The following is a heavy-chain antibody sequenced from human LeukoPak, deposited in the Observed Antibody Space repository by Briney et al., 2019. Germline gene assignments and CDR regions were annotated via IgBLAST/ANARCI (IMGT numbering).Heavy chain of an antibody. CDR3: ANPPTVTSSHY. D-gene: IGHD3-10*01. J-gene: IGHJ4*02. CDR1: GFTFSNYA. CDR2: INGRGGST. Sequence: GGSLRLSCAASGFTFSNYAMSWVRQAPGKGLEWVSSINGRGGSTYYADSVKGRFTISRDNSKNTLYLQMNSLRAEDTAIYYFANPPTVTSSHYCGQGTLVTVSS. V-gene: IGHV3-23*01.